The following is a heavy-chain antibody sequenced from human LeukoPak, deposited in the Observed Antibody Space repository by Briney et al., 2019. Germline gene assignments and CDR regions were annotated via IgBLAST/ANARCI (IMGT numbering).Heavy chain of an antibody. Sequence: GGSLRLSCAASGFTFNSYGMHWVREAPGKGLEWVAVISYDGPNKYYADSVKGRFTISRDDSKSTLYLQMNSLRPEDTAVYYCAKEKLPSGYSFLTDYWGQGTLVTVSS. CDR1: GFTFNSYG. CDR2: ISYDGPNK. D-gene: IGHD5-18*01. CDR3: AKEKLPSGYSFLTDY. V-gene: IGHV3-30*18. J-gene: IGHJ4*02.